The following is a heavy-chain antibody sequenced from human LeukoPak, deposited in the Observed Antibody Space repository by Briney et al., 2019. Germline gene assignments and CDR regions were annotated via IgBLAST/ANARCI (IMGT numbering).Heavy chain of an antibody. J-gene: IGHJ4*02. CDR1: SDSISSINW. CDR2: IHHSGST. V-gene: IGHV4-4*02. CDR3: ARVRSSRAFDY. D-gene: IGHD1-26*01. Sequence: SETLSLTCAVSSDSISSINWWRWVRQPPGKGLEWIGEIHHSGSTNYNPSLRSRVTISVDKSKNQFSLILSSVTAADTAVYYCARVRSSRAFDYWGQGTLVTVSS.